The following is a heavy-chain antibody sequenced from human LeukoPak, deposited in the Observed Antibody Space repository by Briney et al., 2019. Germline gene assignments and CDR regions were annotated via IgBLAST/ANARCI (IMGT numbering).Heavy chain of an antibody. J-gene: IGHJ4*02. Sequence: SQTLSLTCTVSGGXISSGGYYWSWIRQHPGKGLEWIGSIYYCGSTYYSSSFRNRVTISLDTSTRQFSLKLSSVTAADTAVFYCARVALSRGMVDYWGQGTLVTVSS. D-gene: IGHD2/OR15-2a*01. CDR1: GGXISSGGYY. CDR2: IYYCGST. CDR3: ARVALSRGMVDY. V-gene: IGHV4-31*03.